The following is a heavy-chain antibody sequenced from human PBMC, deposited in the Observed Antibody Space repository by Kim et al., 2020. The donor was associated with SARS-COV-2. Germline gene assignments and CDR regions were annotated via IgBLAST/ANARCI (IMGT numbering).Heavy chain of an antibody. CDR2: ISYDGSNK. CDR1: GFTFSSYG. V-gene: IGHV3-30*18. J-gene: IGHJ4*02. Sequence: GGSLRLSCAASGFTFSSYGMHWVRQAPGKGLEWVAVISYDGSNKYYADSVKGRFTISRDNSKNTLYLQMNSLRAEDTAVYYCAKLLKSSSWYLDFDYWGQGTLVTVSS. CDR3: AKLLKSSSWYLDFDY. D-gene: IGHD6-13*01.